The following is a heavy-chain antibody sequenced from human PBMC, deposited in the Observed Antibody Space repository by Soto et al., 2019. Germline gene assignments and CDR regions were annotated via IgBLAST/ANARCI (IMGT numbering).Heavy chain of an antibody. J-gene: IGHJ4*02. CDR2: INSRSSYI. CDR1: GFTFSSYS. CDR3: ARDNARGDYSIDY. D-gene: IGHD4-17*01. Sequence: EVQLVESGGGLVKPGGSLRLSCAASGFTFSSYSMNWVRQAPGKGLEWVAYINSRSSYIYYADSVKGRFSISRDNAKNSLYLQMNSLRAEDTAVYYCARDNARGDYSIDYWGQGTLVTVSS. V-gene: IGHV3-21*01.